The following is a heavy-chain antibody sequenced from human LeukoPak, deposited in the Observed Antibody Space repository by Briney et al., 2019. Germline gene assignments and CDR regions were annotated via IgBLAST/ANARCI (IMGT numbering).Heavy chain of an antibody. D-gene: IGHD3-22*01. CDR2: ISSSGSTI. CDR1: GVTFSDYY. CDR3: ARTPLYYYDSSGYSEGDY. J-gene: IGHJ4*02. Sequence: PGGSLRLSCAASGVTFSDYYMCWIRQAPGKGLEWVSYISSSGSTIYYADSVKGRFTISRDNAKNSLYLQMNSLRAEDTAVYYCARTPLYYYDSSGYSEGDYWGQGTLVTVSS. V-gene: IGHV3-11*01.